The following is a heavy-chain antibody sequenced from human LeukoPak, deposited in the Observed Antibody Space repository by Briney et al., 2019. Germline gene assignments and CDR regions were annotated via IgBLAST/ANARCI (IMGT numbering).Heavy chain of an antibody. CDR3: ARARALPTILGVVIPFDY. Sequence: SETLSLTCTVSGYSISSGYYWGWIRQPPGKGLEWIGSIYHSGSTYYNPSLKSRVTISVDTSKNQFSLKLSSVTAADTAVYYCARARALPTILGVVIPFDYWGQGTLVTVSS. CDR2: IYHSGST. D-gene: IGHD3-3*01. J-gene: IGHJ4*02. CDR1: GYSISSGYY. V-gene: IGHV4-38-2*02.